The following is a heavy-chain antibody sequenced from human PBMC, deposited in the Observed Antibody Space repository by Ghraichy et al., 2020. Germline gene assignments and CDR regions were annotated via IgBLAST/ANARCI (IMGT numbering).Heavy chain of an antibody. CDR1: GGSISSSGYY. V-gene: IGHV4-39*01. D-gene: IGHD5-24*01. CDR2: NYDSRSN. Sequence: SETLSLTCNVSGGSISSSGYYWGWIRQPPGKGRKGIGSNYDSRSNNDNASLKSRVTISLDTSKNQFSLRLSSVTAADTAVYYCARVGVGDNAMSVYYFDPWGRGTLVIVSS. J-gene: IGHJ5*02. CDR3: ARVGVGDNAMSVYYFDP.